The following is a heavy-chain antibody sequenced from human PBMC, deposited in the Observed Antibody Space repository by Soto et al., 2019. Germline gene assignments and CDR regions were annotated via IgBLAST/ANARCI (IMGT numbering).Heavy chain of an antibody. J-gene: IGHJ6*02. D-gene: IGHD6-19*01. CDR3: ARDCGQQWLAYGMDV. V-gene: IGHV1-18*01. CDR1: GYTFTNYG. Sequence: QVQLVQSGAEVKKPGASVKVSCKASGYTFTNYGISWVRQAPGQGLEWMGWISTYNGHTTSAQKLQGRVTMTTDTSTNTAYMELRSQRSDDTAVYYCARDCGQQWLAYGMDVWGQGTTVTVSS. CDR2: ISTYNGHT.